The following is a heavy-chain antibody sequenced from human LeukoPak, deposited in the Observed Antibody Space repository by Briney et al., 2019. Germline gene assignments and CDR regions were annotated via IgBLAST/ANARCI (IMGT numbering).Heavy chain of an antibody. D-gene: IGHD3-9*01. Sequence: PSETLSLTCTVSGGSISSGSYYWSWIRQPAGKGLEWIGRIYTSGSTNYNPSLKSRVTISVDTSKNQFSLKLSSVTAADTAVYYCARGTRYYDILTGYLYYYYYMDVWGKGTTVTISS. CDR3: ARGTRYYDILTGYLYYYYYMDV. CDR2: IYTSGST. J-gene: IGHJ6*03. V-gene: IGHV4-61*02. CDR1: GGSISSGSYY.